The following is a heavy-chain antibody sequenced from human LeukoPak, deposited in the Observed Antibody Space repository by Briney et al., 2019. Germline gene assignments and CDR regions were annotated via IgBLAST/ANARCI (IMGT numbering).Heavy chain of an antibody. J-gene: IGHJ6*02. Sequence: SETLSLTCTVSGGSISSYYWSWIRQPAGKGLEWIGRIYTSGSTNYNPSLKSRVTMSVDTSKNQFSLKLSSVTAADTAVYYCARGGPSGSXXXXXYSYGMDVWGQGTTVTV. D-gene: IGHD6-13*01. V-gene: IGHV4-4*07. CDR2: IYTSGST. CDR3: ARGGPSGSXXXXXYSYGMDV. CDR1: GGSISSYY.